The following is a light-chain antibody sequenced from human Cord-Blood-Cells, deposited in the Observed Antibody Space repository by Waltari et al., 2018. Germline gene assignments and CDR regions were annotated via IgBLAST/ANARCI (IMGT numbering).Light chain of an antibody. Sequence: QSALTQPASVSGSPGQSITISCTGTSSDVGGYNYVSWYQQHPGKAPKLMIYDVSKRPSGCSIRFSDSKSGNTASLTVSGLQAEDEADYYCSSYTSSSTLVFGTGTKVTVL. CDR3: SSYTSSSTLV. CDR1: SSDVGGYNY. J-gene: IGLJ1*01. CDR2: DVS. V-gene: IGLV2-14*03.